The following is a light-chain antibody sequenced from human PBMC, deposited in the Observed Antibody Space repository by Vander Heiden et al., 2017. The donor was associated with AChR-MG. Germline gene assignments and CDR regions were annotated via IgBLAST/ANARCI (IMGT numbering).Light chain of an antibody. Sequence: QSVLTQPPSVSGSPGQSVTISCTGRRSNIGAGYDVHWYQQVPGRAPKLLIYGGSKRPSGVPDRFSGTLASLTITGLQAEDEADYDCQSYDSRLSGDAFGTGTKVTVL. V-gene: IGLV1-40*01. CDR2: GGS. J-gene: IGLJ1*01. CDR3: QSYDSRLSGDA. CDR1: RSNIGAGYD.